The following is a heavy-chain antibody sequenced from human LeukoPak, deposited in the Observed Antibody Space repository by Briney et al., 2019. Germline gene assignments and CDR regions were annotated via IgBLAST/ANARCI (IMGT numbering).Heavy chain of an antibody. D-gene: IGHD5-12*01. CDR1: GFTVSRYY. Sequence: PGGSLRRSCAVSGFTVSRYYMSWVRQAPGKGLEWVSIIYSGDNTYYADSVKGRFTISRDNSKNTLYLQMNSLRVEDTAVYYCARDRGSGYDPGYFDYWGQGTLVTVSS. V-gene: IGHV3-66*01. J-gene: IGHJ4*02. CDR3: ARDRGSGYDPGYFDY. CDR2: IYSGDNT.